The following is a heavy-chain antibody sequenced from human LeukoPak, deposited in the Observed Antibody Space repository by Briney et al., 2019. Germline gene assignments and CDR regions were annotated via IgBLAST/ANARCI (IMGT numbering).Heavy chain of an antibody. D-gene: IGHD5-24*01. CDR2: ISSSGSTI. Sequence: GGSLRLSCAASGFTFSSYEMNWVRQAPGKGLEWVSYISSSGSTIYYADSVKGRSTISRDNAKNSLYLQMNSLRAEDTAVYYCARARDNFDFWGQGTLVTVSS. CDR3: ARARDNFDF. V-gene: IGHV3-48*03. CDR1: GFTFSSYE. J-gene: IGHJ4*02.